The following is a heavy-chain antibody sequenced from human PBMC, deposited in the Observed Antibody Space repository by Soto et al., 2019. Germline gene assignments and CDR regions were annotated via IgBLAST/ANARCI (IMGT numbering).Heavy chain of an antibody. D-gene: IGHD6-13*01. CDR1: GFTFSSYS. V-gene: IGHV3-48*02. CDR3: ARGRGSSSWKPLPIDY. Sequence: VGSLRLSCAASGFTFSSYSMNWVRQAPGKGRECVSYISSSSSTIYYADSVKGRFTISRDNAKNSLYLQMNSLRDEDTAVYYCARGRGSSSWKPLPIDYWGQGTLVTVSS. CDR2: ISSSSSTI. J-gene: IGHJ4*02.